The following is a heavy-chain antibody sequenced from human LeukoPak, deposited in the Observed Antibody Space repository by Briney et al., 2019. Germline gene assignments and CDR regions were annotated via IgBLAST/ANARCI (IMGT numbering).Heavy chain of an antibody. Sequence: PSETLSLTCAVYGGSFSGYYWSWIRQPPGKGLEWIGEINHSGSTNYNPSLKSRVTISVDTSKNQFSLKLSSVTAADTAVYYCARGAQSPTHWGQGTLVTVSS. CDR1: GGSFSGYY. D-gene: IGHD5-24*01. V-gene: IGHV4-34*01. CDR3: ARGAQSPTH. CDR2: INHSGST. J-gene: IGHJ1*01.